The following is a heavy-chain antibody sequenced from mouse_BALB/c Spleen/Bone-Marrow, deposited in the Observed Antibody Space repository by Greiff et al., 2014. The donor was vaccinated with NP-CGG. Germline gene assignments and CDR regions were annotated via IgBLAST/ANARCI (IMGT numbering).Heavy chain of an antibody. J-gene: IGHJ4*01. V-gene: IGHV14-3*02. CDR2: IDPANGNT. D-gene: IGHD4-1*01. CDR1: GFNIKDTY. CDR3: ARWEYYAMDY. Sequence: EVQVVESGAELVKPGASAKLSCTASGFNIKDTYMHWVKQRPEQGLEWIGRIDPANGNTKYDPKFQGKATITADTSSNTAYLQLSSLTSEDTAVYYCARWEYYAMDYWGQGTSVIVSP.